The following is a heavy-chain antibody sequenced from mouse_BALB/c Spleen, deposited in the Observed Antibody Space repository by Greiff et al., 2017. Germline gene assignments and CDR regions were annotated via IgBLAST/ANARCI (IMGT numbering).Heavy chain of an antibody. J-gene: IGHJ2*01. CDR2: ISDGGSYT. CDR3: ARDYYDSSYYFDY. CDR1: GFTFTGYY. Sequence: EVLLLESGAGLVKPGGSLNLSCTASGFTFTGYYMYWVRQTPEKRLEWVATISDGGSYTYYPASVKGRFTITRDNSKNNLYLQLSSLKSEDTAMYYCARDYYDSSYYFDYWGQGTTLTVSS. V-gene: IGHV5-4*02. D-gene: IGHD1-1*01.